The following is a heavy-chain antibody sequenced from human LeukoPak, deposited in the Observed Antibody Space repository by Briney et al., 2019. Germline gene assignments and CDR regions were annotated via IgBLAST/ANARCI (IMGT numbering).Heavy chain of an antibody. CDR2: INPNSGGT. D-gene: IGHD4-23*01. Sequence: WASVKVSCKASGYTFTGYYMHWVRQAPGQGLEWMGWINPNSGGTNYAQKFQGRVTMTRDTSISTAYMELSRLRSDDTAVYYCARGSTVVRAYYYGMDVWGQGTTVTVSS. CDR1: GYTFTGYY. V-gene: IGHV1-2*02. J-gene: IGHJ6*02. CDR3: ARGSTVVRAYYYGMDV.